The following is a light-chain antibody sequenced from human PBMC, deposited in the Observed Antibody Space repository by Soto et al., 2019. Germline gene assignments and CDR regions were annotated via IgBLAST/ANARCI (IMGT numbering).Light chain of an antibody. CDR3: QSYDRSNVV. Sequence: NFMLTQPHSVSESPGKTVTISCTRSSGSIASNYVQWYQQRPGSAPTTVIYEDNQRPSGVPDRFSGSIDGSSNSASLTSSGVKTEDEADYYCQSYDRSNVVFGGGTKVTVL. CDR2: EDN. CDR1: SGSIASNY. V-gene: IGLV6-57*04. J-gene: IGLJ2*01.